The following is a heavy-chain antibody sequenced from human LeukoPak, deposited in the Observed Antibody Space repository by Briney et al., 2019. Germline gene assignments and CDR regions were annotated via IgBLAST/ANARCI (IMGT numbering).Heavy chain of an antibody. CDR3: ARVLDGYSSSTIDY. D-gene: IGHD6-6*01. J-gene: IGHJ4*02. V-gene: IGHV1-2*02. CDR1: GYTFTGYY. CDR2: INPNSGGT. Sequence: ASVKVSCKASGYTFTGYYMHWVRQAPGQGLEWMGWINPNSGGTNYAQKFQGRVTMTTDTSTSTAYMELRSLRSDDTAVYYCARVLDGYSSSTIDYWGQGTLVTVSS.